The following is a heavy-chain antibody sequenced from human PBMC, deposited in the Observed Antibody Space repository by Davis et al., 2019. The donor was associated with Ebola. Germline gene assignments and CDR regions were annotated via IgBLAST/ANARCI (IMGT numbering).Heavy chain of an antibody. CDR1: GFTFSSYA. V-gene: IGHV3-30-3*01. J-gene: IGHJ4*02. Sequence: GGSLRLSCAASGFTFSSYAMHWVRQAPGKGLEWVAVISYDGSNKYYAGSVKGRFTISRDNSKNTLYLQMNSLRAEDTAVYYCARGGYSYGLLFDYWGQGTLVTVSS. CDR2: ISYDGSNK. D-gene: IGHD5-18*01. CDR3: ARGGYSYGLLFDY.